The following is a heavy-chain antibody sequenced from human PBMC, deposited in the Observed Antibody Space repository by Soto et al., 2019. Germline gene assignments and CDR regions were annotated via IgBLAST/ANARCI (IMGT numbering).Heavy chain of an antibody. V-gene: IGHV3-30*03. Sequence: PGGSLRLSCAASGFTFSSYSMHWVRPAPGKGLEWVAVITYDGSNKYYADSVKGRFTISRDNSKNTLYLQMNSLRAEDTAVYYWATVVGYSTSCVCDYYGRDVWGQGTTVTVSS. CDR2: ITYDGSNK. D-gene: IGHD6-13*01. J-gene: IGHJ6*02. CDR1: GFTFSSYS. CDR3: ATVVGYSTSCVCDYYGRDV.